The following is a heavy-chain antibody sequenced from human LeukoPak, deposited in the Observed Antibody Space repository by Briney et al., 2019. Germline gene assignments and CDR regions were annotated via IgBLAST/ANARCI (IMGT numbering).Heavy chain of an antibody. CDR1: GDSISSGSYY. CDR2: IYNSGNT. Sequence: PSETLSLTCIVSGDSISSGSYYWNWVRQPAGKGLEWIGRIYNSGNTNYNPSLKSRVTISMDTSRNHFFLKMNSVTAADTAIYFCARDLVRGRAWFDPWGQGILVTVSA. D-gene: IGHD3-10*01. J-gene: IGHJ5*02. CDR3: ARDLVRGRAWFDP. V-gene: IGHV4-61*02.